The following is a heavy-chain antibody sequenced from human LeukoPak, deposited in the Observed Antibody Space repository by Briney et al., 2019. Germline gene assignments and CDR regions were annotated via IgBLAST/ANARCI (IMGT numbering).Heavy chain of an antibody. J-gene: IGHJ2*01. Sequence: SETLSLTCTVSGGSISSGGYYWSWIRQHPAKGLEWIGYIYYSGSTYYNPSLKSRVTISVDTSKNQFSLKLSSVTAADTAVYYCARKPHWYFDLWGRGTLVTVSS. CDR2: IYYSGST. CDR3: ARKPHWYFDL. CDR1: GGSISSGGYY. V-gene: IGHV4-31*03.